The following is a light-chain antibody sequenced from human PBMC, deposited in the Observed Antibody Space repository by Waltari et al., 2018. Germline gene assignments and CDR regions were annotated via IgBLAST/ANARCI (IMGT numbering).Light chain of an antibody. Sequence: DVQMTQSPSSLSASIADRVTITCRASQNIRTRLIWYQQKPGRAPKGLIYEVSTLQSGVPSRFSGTGSGTDFTLTISSPQPEDSATYYCQQSSHIPYTFGQGTKLEIK. CDR3: QQSSHIPYT. CDR2: EVS. V-gene: IGKV1-39*01. J-gene: IGKJ2*01. CDR1: QNIRTR.